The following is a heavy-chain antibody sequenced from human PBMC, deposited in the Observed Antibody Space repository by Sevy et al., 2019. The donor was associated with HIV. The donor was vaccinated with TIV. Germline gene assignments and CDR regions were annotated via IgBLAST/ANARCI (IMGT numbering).Heavy chain of an antibody. Sequence: GGSLRLSCAASGFTFSSYSMNWVRQAPGKGLEWVSSISSSSSYIYYADSVKGRFTISRDNAKNSLYPQMNSLRAEDTAVYYCARVRKVRGIFLDYWGQGTLVTVSS. CDR2: ISSSSSYI. J-gene: IGHJ4*02. CDR3: ARVRKVRGIFLDY. D-gene: IGHD3-10*01. CDR1: GFTFSSYS. V-gene: IGHV3-21*01.